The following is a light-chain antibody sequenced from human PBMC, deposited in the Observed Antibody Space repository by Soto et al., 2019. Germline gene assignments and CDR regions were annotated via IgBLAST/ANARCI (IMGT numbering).Light chain of an antibody. V-gene: IGKV3-20*01. CDR1: QSVSGY. J-gene: IGKJ1*01. CDR3: QQYASPPQP. CDR2: ADS. Sequence: IVLTQSPATLSLSPGETATLSCRASQSVSGYIGWYQQKPGQAPRLLIYADSNRATGIPARFSGSGSGTDFTLTISIKESEDFAVYHCQQYASPPQPFGQGTKGDIK.